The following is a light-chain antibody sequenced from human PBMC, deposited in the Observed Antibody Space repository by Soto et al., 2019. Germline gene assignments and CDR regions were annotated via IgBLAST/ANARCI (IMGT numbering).Light chain of an antibody. CDR2: DAS. CDR3: QQYSVYWT. CDR1: QSVSTR. Sequence: EIKVNQSPSALSASVEERVAIICRASQSVSTRLAWYQQKPGKAPKVLIYDASSWAGGVPSRFTGSGSGTEFTLTINSLQPDDFATYYCQQYSVYWTFGQGTKVDIK. V-gene: IGKV1-5*02. J-gene: IGKJ1*01.